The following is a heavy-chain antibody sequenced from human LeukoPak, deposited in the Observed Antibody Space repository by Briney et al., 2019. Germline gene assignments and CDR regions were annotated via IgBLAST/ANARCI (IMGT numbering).Heavy chain of an antibody. V-gene: IGHV4-30-4*08. CDR2: TYSSGST. CDR3: ARRNYYASSWYFDL. D-gene: IGHD3-10*01. Sequence: PSQTLSLTCTVSGGSIRSGDYYWSRIRQPPGKGLECIGYTYSSGSTYYSPSLKSRIAMSIDTSKNQFSLKLSSVTAADTATYYCARRNYYASSWYFDLWGRGTLVTVSS. J-gene: IGHJ2*01. CDR1: GGSIRSGDYY.